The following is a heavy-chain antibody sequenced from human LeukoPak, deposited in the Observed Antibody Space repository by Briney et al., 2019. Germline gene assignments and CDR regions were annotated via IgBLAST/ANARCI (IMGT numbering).Heavy chain of an antibody. CDR3: ARCRSTSGDQAFAC. Sequence: PGGSLRLSCAASGFTFSSYSMSWVRQAPGKGPEWVSAISSSGTYIYYADSVKGRFTISRDNAKNSLYLQMNSLRAEDPAVYYCARCRSTSGDQAFACWGQGTLVTVSS. CDR2: ISSSGTYI. J-gene: IGHJ4*02. CDR1: GFTFSSYS. D-gene: IGHD2-2*01. V-gene: IGHV3-21*01.